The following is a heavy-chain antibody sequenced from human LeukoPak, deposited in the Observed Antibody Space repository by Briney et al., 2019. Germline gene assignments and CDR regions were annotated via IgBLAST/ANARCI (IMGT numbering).Heavy chain of an antibody. CDR3: ARGVVPAAPFSY. V-gene: IGHV4-61*02. Sequence: SETLSHTCTVSGGSISSGSYYWSWIRQPAGKGLEWIGRIYTSGSTNYNPSLKSRVTISVDTSKNQFSLKLSSVTAADTAVYYCARGVVPAAPFSYWGQGTLVTVSS. CDR1: GGSISSGSYY. CDR2: IYTSGST. J-gene: IGHJ4*02. D-gene: IGHD2-2*01.